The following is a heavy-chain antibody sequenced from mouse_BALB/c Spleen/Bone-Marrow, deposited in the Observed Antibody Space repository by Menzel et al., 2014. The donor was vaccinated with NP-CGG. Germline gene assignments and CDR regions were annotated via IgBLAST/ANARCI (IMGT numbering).Heavy chain of an antibody. CDR1: GYTFTSFT. J-gene: IGHJ2*01. D-gene: IGHD1-1*01. CDR2: INPTRGYT. V-gene: IGHV1-4*02. CDR3: AREATYYAYFDY. Sequence: QVQLQQSAPELARPGASVKMSCKASGYTFTSFTIQWIKQRPGQGLEWIGYINPTRGYTDYNQKFKDRTTLTADKSSSTTYMQPTSLTSEDSAVYYCAREATYYAYFDYWGQGTALAVSS.